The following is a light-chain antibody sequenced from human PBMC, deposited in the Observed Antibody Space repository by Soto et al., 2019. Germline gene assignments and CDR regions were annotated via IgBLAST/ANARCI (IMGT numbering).Light chain of an antibody. V-gene: IGLV2-14*01. J-gene: IGLJ1*01. CDR1: SSDVGGYDY. CDR3: SSHTTSSALQV. CDR2: GVS. Sequence: QSVLTQPPSASGSPGQSVTISCTGTSSDVGGYDYVSWYQQHPGKAPKLMLYGVSNRPSGVSNRFSGSKSGNTASLTISGLQAEDEADYYCSSHTTSSALQVFGTGTKVTVL.